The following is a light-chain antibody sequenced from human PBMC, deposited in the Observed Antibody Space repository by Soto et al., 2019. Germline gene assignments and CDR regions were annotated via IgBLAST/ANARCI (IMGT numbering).Light chain of an antibody. CDR3: QQYDHFPPT. J-gene: IGKJ1*01. CDR2: GAS. CDR1: QDSNNY. V-gene: IGKV1-33*01. Sequence: DIQMTQSPSSLSASVGDRVTITCQASQDSNNYLNWYQQKPGKAPNLLIYGASNLETGVPSRFSGSGSGTDFTFTISSLQPEDIATYYCQQYDHFPPTFGQGTKVEI.